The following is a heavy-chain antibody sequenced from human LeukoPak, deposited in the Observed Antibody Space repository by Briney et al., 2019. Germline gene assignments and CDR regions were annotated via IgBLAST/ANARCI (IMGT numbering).Heavy chain of an antibody. D-gene: IGHD1-26*01. CDR2: ISWNSGSI. J-gene: IGHJ3*02. CDR1: GFTFDDYA. CDR3: AKDMGVGGDDAFDI. Sequence: GRSLRLSCAASGFTFDDYAMHWVRQAPGKGLEWVSGISWNSGSIGYADSVKGRFTISRDNAKNSLYLQMNSLRAEETALYYCAKDMGVGGDDAFDIWGQGTMVTVSS. V-gene: IGHV3-9*01.